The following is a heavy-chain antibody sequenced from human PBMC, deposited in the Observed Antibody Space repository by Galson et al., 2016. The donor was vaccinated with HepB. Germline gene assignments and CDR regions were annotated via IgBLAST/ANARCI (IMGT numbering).Heavy chain of an antibody. Sequence: SLRLSCAASGFTFSSYAMTWVRQAPGKGLEWVSTISGSGDNTYYADSVKGRFTISRDNSKNSQSLQMNSLRAEDTAVYYCAKDLITIFGVVDWRYSWGQGTLVIVSS. CDR2: ISGSGDNT. CDR1: GFTFSSYA. V-gene: IGHV3-23*01. J-gene: IGHJ4*02. CDR3: AKDLITIFGVVDWRYS. D-gene: IGHD3-3*01.